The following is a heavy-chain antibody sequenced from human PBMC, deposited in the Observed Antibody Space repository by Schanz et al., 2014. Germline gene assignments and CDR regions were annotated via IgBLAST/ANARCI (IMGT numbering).Heavy chain of an antibody. D-gene: IGHD6-13*01. CDR3: ATASSPVREAGAGSSLHL. J-gene: IGHJ5*02. Sequence: EVQLVESGGGLVKPGGFLRLSCAASGFTFSDAWMSWVRQAPGKGLEWVGRIKSKFDGATTDYVAPVKGRFSISRDDSQSTLYLQMNSLKIEDTAVYYCATASSPVREAGAGSSLHLWGQGTLVTVSS. CDR2: IKSKFDGATT. V-gene: IGHV3-15*01. CDR1: GFTFSDAW.